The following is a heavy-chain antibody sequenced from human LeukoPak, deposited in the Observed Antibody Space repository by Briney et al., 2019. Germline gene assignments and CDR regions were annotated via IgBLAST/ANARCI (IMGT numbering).Heavy chain of an antibody. CDR3: AKWRGYCSSTSCPPGYYGMDV. V-gene: IGHV3-23*01. CDR2: ISGSGGST. Sequence: PGGSLRLSCAASGFTFSSYAMSWVRQAPGKGLEWVSAISGSGGSTYYADSMKGRFTISRDNSKNTLYLQMNSLRAEDTAVYYCAKWRGYCSSTSCPPGYYGMDVWGKGTTVTVSS. CDR1: GFTFSSYA. J-gene: IGHJ6*04. D-gene: IGHD2-2*01.